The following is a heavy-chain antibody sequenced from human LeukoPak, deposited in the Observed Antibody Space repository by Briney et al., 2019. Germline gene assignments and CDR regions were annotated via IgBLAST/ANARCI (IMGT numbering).Heavy chain of an antibody. D-gene: IGHD3-10*01. V-gene: IGHV3-48*01. CDR2: ISSSSSTI. CDR3: ASVVSRYGSGSYLGY. Sequence: PGGSLRLSCAASGFTFSSYSMNWVRQAPGKGLEWVSYISSSSSTIYYADSVKGRFTISRDNAKNSLYLQMNSLRAEDTAVYYCASVVSRYGSGSYLGYWGQGTLVTVSS. CDR1: GFTFSSYS. J-gene: IGHJ4*02.